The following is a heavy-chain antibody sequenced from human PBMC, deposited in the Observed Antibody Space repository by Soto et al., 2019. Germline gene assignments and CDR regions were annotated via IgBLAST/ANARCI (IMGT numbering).Heavy chain of an antibody. J-gene: IGHJ6*02. D-gene: IGHD3-22*01. CDR1: GGTFSSYA. V-gene: IGHV1-69*13. Sequence: ASVKVSCKASGGTFSSYAISWVRQAPGQGLEWMGGIIPIFGTANYAQKFQGRVTITADESTSTAYMELSSLRSEDTAVYYCARDLIDDSSGYARYYYYGMDVWGQGTTVTVSS. CDR3: ARDLIDDSSGYARYYYYGMDV. CDR2: IIPIFGTA.